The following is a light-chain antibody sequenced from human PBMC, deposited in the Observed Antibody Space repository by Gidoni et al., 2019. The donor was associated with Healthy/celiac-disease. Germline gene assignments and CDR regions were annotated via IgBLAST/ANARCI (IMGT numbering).Light chain of an antibody. V-gene: IGKV3-20*01. CDR1: QSVSGSY. J-gene: IGKJ4*01. CDR3: QQYGSSPPIT. Sequence: ELVLTQSPGPLSLSPGERATLSCRASQSVSGSYLAWYQQKPGQAPRLLIYGASSRATGIPDRFSGSGSGTDFTLTISRLGPEDFAVYYCQQYGSSPPITFGGGTKVEIK. CDR2: GAS.